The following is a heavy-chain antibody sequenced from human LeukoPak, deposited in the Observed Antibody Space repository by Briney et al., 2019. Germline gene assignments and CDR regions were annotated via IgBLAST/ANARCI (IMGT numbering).Heavy chain of an antibody. V-gene: IGHV4-59*01. D-gene: IGHD6-13*01. CDR3: ARAYSSSWYWFDP. Sequence: SETLSLTCTVSGGSISSYYWSWIRQPPGKGLEWIGYIYYTGSTNYNPSLKSRVTISVDTSKNQFSLKLRSATAADTAVYYCARAYSSSWYWFDPWGQGTLVTVSS. J-gene: IGHJ5*02. CDR1: GGSISSYY. CDR2: IYYTGST.